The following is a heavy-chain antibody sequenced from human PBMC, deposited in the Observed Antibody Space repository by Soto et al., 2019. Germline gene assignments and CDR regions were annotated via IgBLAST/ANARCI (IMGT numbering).Heavy chain of an antibody. D-gene: IGHD6-19*01. CDR3: ASSFSGSGWYGYFQH. CDR1: GYTFTGYY. Sequence: ASVKVSCTASGYTFTGYYMHWVRQAPGQGLEWMGWINPNSGGTNYAQKFQGRVTMTRDTSISTAYMELSRLRSDDTAVYYCASSFSGSGWYGYFQHSGQGTLFTVSS. CDR2: INPNSGGT. V-gene: IGHV1-2*02. J-gene: IGHJ1*01.